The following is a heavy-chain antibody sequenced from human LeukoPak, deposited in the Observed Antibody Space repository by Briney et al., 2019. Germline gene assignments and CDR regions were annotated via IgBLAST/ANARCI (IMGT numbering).Heavy chain of an antibody. D-gene: IGHD2-8*01. J-gene: IGHJ4*02. CDR2: ISGSGGST. V-gene: IGHV3-23*01. CDR1: GFTFSSYA. Sequence: GGSLRLSCAASGFTFSSYAMSWVRQAPGTGLEWVSTISGSGGSTYYADSVKGRLTISRDNARNSLYLQINSLRAEDTAVYYCARLMSYSADFWGQGTLVTVSS. CDR3: ARLMSYSADF.